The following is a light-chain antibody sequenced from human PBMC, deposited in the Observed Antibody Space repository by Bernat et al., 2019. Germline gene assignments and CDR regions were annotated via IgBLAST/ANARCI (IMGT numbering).Light chain of an antibody. V-gene: IGLV6-57*01. CDR1: SGSVALKY. CDR2: EDK. J-gene: IGLJ2*01. CDR3: QYYDDSQQWR. Sequence: NFMLTQPHSVSESPGKTVTISCTRSSGSVALKYVHWYQKRPGSSPTMVLYEDKQRPSGVPDRFSGSIDKSSNSATLTISGLKTDEEADYCCQYYDDSQQWRFGGGTKLTV.